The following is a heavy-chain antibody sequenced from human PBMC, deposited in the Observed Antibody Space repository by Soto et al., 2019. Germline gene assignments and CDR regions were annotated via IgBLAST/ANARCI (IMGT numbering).Heavy chain of an antibody. CDR1: GGTFSSYA. V-gene: IGHV1-69*13. J-gene: IGHJ4*02. CDR3: ARGDSVDYVWGGYRPPPPSPRFDY. D-gene: IGHD3-16*02. Sequence: SVKVSCKASGGTFSSYAISWVRQAPGQGLEWMGGIIPIFGTANYAQKFQGRVTITADESTSTAYMELSSLRSEDTAVYYCARGDSVDYVWGGYRPPPPSPRFDYWGQ. CDR2: IIPIFGTA.